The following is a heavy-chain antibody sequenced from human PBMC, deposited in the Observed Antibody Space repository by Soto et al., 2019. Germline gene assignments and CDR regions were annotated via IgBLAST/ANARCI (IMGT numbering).Heavy chain of an antibody. J-gene: IGHJ4*02. CDR3: ARVPSAAAGDPYY. CDR1: GGSFSGYY. Sequence: SETLSLSCAVYGGSFSGYYWSGIRQPPGKGLEWIGEINHSGSTNYNPSLKSRVTISVDTSKNQFSLKLSSVTAADTAVYYCARVPSAAAGDPYYWGQGTLVTVSS. CDR2: INHSGST. V-gene: IGHV4-34*01. D-gene: IGHD6-13*01.